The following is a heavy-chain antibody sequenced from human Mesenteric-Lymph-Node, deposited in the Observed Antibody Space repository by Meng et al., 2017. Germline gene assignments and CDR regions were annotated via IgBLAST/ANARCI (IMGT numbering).Heavy chain of an antibody. CDR3: ASGLGYCSGGSCYSGPSPDY. D-gene: IGHD2-15*01. Sequence: SETLSLTCTVSGGSMTGYYWSWMRQSAGKGLEWIGRIYSSGSTKYNPSLKSPVTMSVDTSKNQFSLNLSSVTAADTAVYYCASGLGYCSGGSCYSGPSPDYWGQGTLVTVSS. V-gene: IGHV4-4*07. CDR1: GGSMTGYY. CDR2: IYSSGST. J-gene: IGHJ4*02.